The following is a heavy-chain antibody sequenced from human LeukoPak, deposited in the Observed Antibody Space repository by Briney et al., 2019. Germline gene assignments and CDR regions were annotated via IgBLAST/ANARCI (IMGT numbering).Heavy chain of an antibody. V-gene: IGHV3-23*01. D-gene: IGHD3-3*01. CDR1: GGSFSGYY. CDR3: APGRFRYGMDV. CDR2: ISGSGGST. J-gene: IGHJ6*02. Sequence: TSETLSLTCAVYGGSFSGYYWSWVRQAPGKGLEWVSAISGSGGSTYYADSVKGRFTISRDNSKNTLYLQMNSLRAEDTAVYYCAPGRFRYGMDVWGQGTTVTVSS.